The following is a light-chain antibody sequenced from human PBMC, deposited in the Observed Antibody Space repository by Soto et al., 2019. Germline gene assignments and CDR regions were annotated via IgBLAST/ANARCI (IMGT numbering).Light chain of an antibody. Sequence: QSVLTQPPSASGTPGQRVTISCSGSSSNFGSRTVNWYQQLPGTAPKLLIYRDNQRPSGVPERFSGSKSGASASLAISGLQSEDEAEYYCAAWDESLNGGVFGGGTKLTVL. CDR2: RDN. J-gene: IGLJ3*02. CDR3: AAWDESLNGGV. V-gene: IGLV1-44*01. CDR1: SSNFGSRT.